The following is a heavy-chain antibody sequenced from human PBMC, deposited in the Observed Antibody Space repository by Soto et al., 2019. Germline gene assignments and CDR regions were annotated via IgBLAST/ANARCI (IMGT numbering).Heavy chain of an antibody. CDR1: GYTFIRYG. J-gene: IGHJ6*02. V-gene: IGHV1-18*01. CDR3: ARGGYYDNSWGKLSHYGLDV. D-gene: IGHD3-16*01. CDR2: ISPYNDYT. Sequence: QVQLVQSAAEVKKPGASVKVSCKASGYTFIRYGITWVRQAPGQGLEWMGWISPYNDYTIYAQKNQGRVTKTTNTSTRTINMELRDLKYDDTAVYYCARGGYYDNSWGKLSHYGLDVWGQGTSVTVSS.